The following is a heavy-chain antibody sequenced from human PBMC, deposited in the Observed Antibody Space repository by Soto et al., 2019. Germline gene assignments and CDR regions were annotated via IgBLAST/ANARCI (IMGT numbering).Heavy chain of an antibody. Sequence: GESLKISCKGSGYSFTSYWIGWVRQMPGKGLEWMGIIYPGDSDTRYSPSFQGQVTISADKSISTAYLQWSTLKASGXXXYYCAXNXNYYGSADNYYYYYMDVWGKGTTVTVS. CDR1: GYSFTSYW. CDR2: IYPGDSDT. CDR3: AXNXNYYGSADNYYYYYMDV. V-gene: IGHV5-51*01. D-gene: IGHD3-10*01. J-gene: IGHJ6*03.